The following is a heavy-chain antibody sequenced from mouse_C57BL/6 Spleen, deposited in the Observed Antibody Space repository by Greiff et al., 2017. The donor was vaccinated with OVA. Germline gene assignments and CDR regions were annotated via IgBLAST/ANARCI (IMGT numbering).Heavy chain of an antibody. J-gene: IGHJ1*03. CDR3: ARLSYYYGSSYWYFDV. V-gene: IGHV2-9-1*01. CDR2: IWTGGGT. Sequence: QVTLKESGPGLVAPSQSLSITCTVSGFSLTSYAISWVRQPPGKGLEWLGVIWTGGGTNYNSALKSRLSISKDNSKSQVFLKMNSLQTDDTARYYCARLSYYYGSSYWYFDVWGTGTTVTVSS. D-gene: IGHD1-1*01. CDR1: GFSLTSYA.